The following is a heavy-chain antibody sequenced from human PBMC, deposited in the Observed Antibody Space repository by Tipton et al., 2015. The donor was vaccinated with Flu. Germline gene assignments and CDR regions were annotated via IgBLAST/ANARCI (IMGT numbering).Heavy chain of an antibody. Sequence: QVQLVQSGAEVKKPGASVKVSCKASGYTFTGYYMHWVRQAPGQGLEWMGRINPNSGGTNYAQKFQGRVTMTRDTSISTAYMELSRLRSDDTAVYHCAREDSDRHSSYEYNYHGMVVCGQGTSVTVS. J-gene: IGHJ6*01. CDR3: AREDSDRHSSYEYNYHGMVV. CDR1: GYTFTGYY. D-gene: IGHD2-21*01. V-gene: IGHV1-2*06. CDR2: INPNSGGT.